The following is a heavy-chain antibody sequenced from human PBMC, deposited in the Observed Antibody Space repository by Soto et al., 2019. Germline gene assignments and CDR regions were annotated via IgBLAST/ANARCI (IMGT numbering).Heavy chain of an antibody. CDR2: VKSKADSETI. V-gene: IGHV3-15*01. D-gene: IGHD5-18*01. Sequence: SLTLSCAASGFSFSDAWMKWVRQGPGKRLEWVARVKSKADSETIDYAAPVKGRFSISRDDSKNMVYLQMDSLKTEDTAVYYCTPDTPVIGAQIDDWGHALRVIVFS. J-gene: IGHJ4*01. CDR1: GFSFSDAW. CDR3: TPDTPVIGAQIDD.